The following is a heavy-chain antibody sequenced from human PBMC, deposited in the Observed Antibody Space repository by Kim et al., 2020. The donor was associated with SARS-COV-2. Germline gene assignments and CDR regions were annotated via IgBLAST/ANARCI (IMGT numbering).Heavy chain of an antibody. CDR3: ARDADFPNYFDY. V-gene: IGHV3-21*01. CDR1: GFTFSSYS. D-gene: IGHD3-3*01. CDR2: ISSSSSYI. Sequence: GGSLRLSCAASGFTFSSYSMNWVRQAPGKGLEWVSSISSSSSYIYYADSVKGRFTISRDNAKNSLYLQMNSLRAEDTAVYYCARDADFPNYFDYWGQGTLVTVSS. J-gene: IGHJ4*02.